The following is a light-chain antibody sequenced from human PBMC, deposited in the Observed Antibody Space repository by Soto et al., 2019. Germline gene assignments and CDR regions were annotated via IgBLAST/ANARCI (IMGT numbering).Light chain of an antibody. V-gene: IGKV3-20*01. CDR2: GAS. Sequence: PITTTLSPGEKAPPSCRARQSVSSSYLAWYQQIPGQAPRLLIYGASSRATGIPDRFSGSGSGTDFTLTISRLEPEDSAVYYCQQYVSSPQTFGQGTKVDI. CDR1: QSVSSSY. J-gene: IGKJ1*01. CDR3: QQYVSSPQT.